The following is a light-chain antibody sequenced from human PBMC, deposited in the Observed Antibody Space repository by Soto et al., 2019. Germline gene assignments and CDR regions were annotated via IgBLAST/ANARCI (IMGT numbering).Light chain of an antibody. CDR1: RSLLSSNGYNY. CDR3: AQGLQTPLT. J-gene: IGKJ4*01. CDR2: LGC. V-gene: IGKV2-28*01. Sequence: DVVMTQSPLSLPVTPGEPASISCRSSRSLLSSNGYNYLNWYLQKPGQSPQLLIYLGCNRASGVPDRFSGSGSGTDFTLKISRVEAEDVGVYYCAQGLQTPLTFGGGTKVDIK.